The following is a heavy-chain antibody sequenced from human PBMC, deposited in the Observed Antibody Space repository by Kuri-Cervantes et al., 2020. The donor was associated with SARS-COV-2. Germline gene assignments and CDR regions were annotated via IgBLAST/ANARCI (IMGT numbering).Heavy chain of an antibody. V-gene: IGHV3-74*01. CDR1: GFTFSTYY. CDR2: INSDGSST. CDR3: ARDPNDWAFDI. Sequence: GGSLRLSCAASGFTFSTYYMSWVRQAPGKGLVWVSRINSDGSSTSYADSVKGRFTISRDNAKNTLYLQMNSLRAEDTAVYYCARDPNDWAFDIWGQGTMVTVSS. J-gene: IGHJ3*02. D-gene: IGHD1-1*01.